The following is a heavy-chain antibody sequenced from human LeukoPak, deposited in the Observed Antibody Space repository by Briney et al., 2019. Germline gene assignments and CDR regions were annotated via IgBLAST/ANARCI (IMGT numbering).Heavy chain of an antibody. Sequence: SVKVSCKASGGTLNNYAVNWVRQAPGQGLEWMGGTIPFYGATNYAAKFQGRVTITADESTGTVYMELSSLRSEDTAVYYCARMKGYSYSDYWGQGTLVTVSS. CDR2: TIPFYGAT. V-gene: IGHV1-69*13. CDR3: ARMKGYSYSDY. D-gene: IGHD1-26*01. CDR1: GGTLNNYA. J-gene: IGHJ4*02.